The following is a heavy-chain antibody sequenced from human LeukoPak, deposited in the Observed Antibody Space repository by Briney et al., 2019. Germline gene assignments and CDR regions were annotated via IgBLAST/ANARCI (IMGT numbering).Heavy chain of an antibody. J-gene: IGHJ4*02. CDR3: ARRRRDSSGLYYFDY. CDR2: IYDSGSP. V-gene: IGHV4-59*08. Sequence: PSETLSLTCTVSGGSISTYYWSWIQQPPGKGLECIGYIYDSGSPTCNPYFRSRVTRSVDASKNQFSLKLSSVTAADTAVYSCARRRRDSSGLYYFDYWGQGTLVTVSS. CDR1: GGSISTYY. D-gene: IGHD3-22*01.